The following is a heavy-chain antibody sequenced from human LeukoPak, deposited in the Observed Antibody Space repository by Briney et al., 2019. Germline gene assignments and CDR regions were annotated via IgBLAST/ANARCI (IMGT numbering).Heavy chain of an antibody. CDR2: IYYSGST. D-gene: IGHD3-10*01. V-gene: IGHV4-30-4*01. CDR3: ARAFQGGRGALYGMDV. CDR1: GGSISSGDYY. J-gene: IGHJ6*02. Sequence: SETLSLTCTVSGGSISSGDYYWSWIRQPPGKGLEWIGYIYYSGSTYYNPSLKSRVTISVDKSKNQFSLKLSSVTAADTAVYYCARAFQGGRGALYGMDVWGQGTTVTVSS.